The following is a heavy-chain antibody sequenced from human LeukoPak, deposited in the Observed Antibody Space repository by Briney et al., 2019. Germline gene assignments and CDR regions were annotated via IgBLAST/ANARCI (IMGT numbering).Heavy chain of an antibody. V-gene: IGHV3-72*01. D-gene: IGHD3-3*01. Sequence: GGSLRLSCAASGFIFSDHYIDWVRQAPGKGLEWVGRIRNKLNNYITEYAASVKGRFSISRDESKKSLFLQMNSLKTEDTAVYYCTRDVGAGYDFWSGYHGGYYYYYMDVWGKGTTVTVSS. CDR2: IRNKLNNYIT. CDR1: GFIFSDHY. J-gene: IGHJ6*03. CDR3: TRDVGAGYDFWSGYHGGYYYYYMDV.